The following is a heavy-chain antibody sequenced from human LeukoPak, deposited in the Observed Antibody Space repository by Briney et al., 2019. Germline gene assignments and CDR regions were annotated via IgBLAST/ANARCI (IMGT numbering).Heavy chain of an antibody. V-gene: IGHV4-31*03. CDR2: IYYSGST. D-gene: IGHD3-22*01. J-gene: IGHJ4*02. CDR1: GGSISSGGYY. CDR3: ARAGDSSGYYFDY. Sequence: SETLSLTCTVSGGSISSGGYYWSWIRQHPGKGLEWIWYIYYSGSTYYNPSLKSRVTISVDTSKNQFSLKLSSVTAADTAVYYCARAGDSSGYYFDYWGQGTLVTVSS.